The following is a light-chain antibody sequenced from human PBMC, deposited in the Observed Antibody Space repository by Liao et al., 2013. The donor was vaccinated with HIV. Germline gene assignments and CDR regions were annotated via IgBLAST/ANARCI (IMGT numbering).Light chain of an antibody. CDR2: QDT. Sequence: SYELTQPPSVSVSPGQTASITCSGDKLGDKYVSWYQQKPGQSPVLVISQDTKRPSGIPERFSGSNSGNTATLTISGTQAMDEADYYCQAWDSSTAAVVFGGGTKLTVL. J-gene: IGLJ2*01. CDR3: QAWDSSTAAVV. V-gene: IGLV3-1*01. CDR1: KLGDKY.